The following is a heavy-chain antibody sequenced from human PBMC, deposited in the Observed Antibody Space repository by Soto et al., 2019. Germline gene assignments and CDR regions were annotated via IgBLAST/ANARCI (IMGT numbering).Heavy chain of an antibody. CDR2: TYFRCKCYN. CDR1: GASVSSNTAY. CDR3: AKGDNLGPKTGYAFDP. J-gene: IGHJ5*02. D-gene: IGHD5-12*01. V-gene: IGHV6-1*01. Sequence: HTLSVSCAISGASVSSNTAYWNWISQSPSRGLAWLGRTYFRCKCYNDYAVSLKSRIIINPGTSNNQFSLQLNSVTPEDTPVYFCAKGDNLGPKTGYAFDPWGQGIMVTVSS.